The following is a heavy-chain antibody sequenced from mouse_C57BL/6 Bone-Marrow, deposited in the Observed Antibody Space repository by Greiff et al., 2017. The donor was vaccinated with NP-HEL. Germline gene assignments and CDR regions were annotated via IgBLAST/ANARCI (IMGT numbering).Heavy chain of an antibody. J-gene: IGHJ1*03. CDR1: GYTFTSYT. CDR3: ARFYSNLPWYFDV. Sequence: QVQLQQSGAELARPGASVKMSCKSSGYTFTSYTMHWVKQRPGQGLEWIGYINPSSGYTKYNQKFKDKATLTADKSSSTAYMQLSSLTSEDSAVYYCARFYSNLPWYFDVWGTGTTVTVSS. CDR2: INPSSGYT. D-gene: IGHD2-5*01. V-gene: IGHV1-4*01.